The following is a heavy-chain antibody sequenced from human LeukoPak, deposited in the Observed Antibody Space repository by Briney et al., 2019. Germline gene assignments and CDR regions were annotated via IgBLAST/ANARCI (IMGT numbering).Heavy chain of an antibody. J-gene: IGHJ4*02. V-gene: IGHV3-13*01. CDR3: ASGAEGWNY. CDR1: GFTFSSYD. D-gene: IGHD2-15*01. CDR2: IGKSGHT. Sequence: GGSLRLSCAASGFTFSSYDMHWVRQVTGKGLEWVSGIGKSGHTYYAGSVKGRFTISRENAKNSLYLQMNDLRAGVTAVYYCASGAEGWNYWGQGTLVTVSS.